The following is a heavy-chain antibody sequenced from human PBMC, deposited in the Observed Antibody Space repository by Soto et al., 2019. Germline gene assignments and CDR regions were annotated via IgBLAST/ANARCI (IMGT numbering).Heavy chain of an antibody. J-gene: IGHJ4*02. Sequence: QVQLHQSGPGLVKPSGTLSLNCAVSGGSISTTNWWSWVRQPPGKGLEWIGEIYHRGNTNYSPSFKRRVTMSVDKSNNQFSLRLTSVTAADTAVYYCARSRAQDPPDYGGQGTLVTVSS. CDR3: ARSRAQDPPDY. CDR2: IYHRGNT. CDR1: GGSISTTNW. V-gene: IGHV4-4*02. D-gene: IGHD2-2*01.